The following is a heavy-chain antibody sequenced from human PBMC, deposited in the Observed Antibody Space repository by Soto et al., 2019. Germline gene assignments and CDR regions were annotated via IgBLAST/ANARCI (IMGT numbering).Heavy chain of an antibody. CDR1: GYSFTSYW. J-gene: IGHJ4*02. D-gene: IGHD2-2*02. CDR2: INPNDSYT. CDR3: ARLGYCTGTSCYTFDS. Sequence: PGESLKISCQGSGYSFTSYWIGWVRQRPGKGLEWMGKINPNDSYTTYSPSFQGHVTISTDKSFSTAYLQWSGLKASDTAMYYCARLGYCTGTSCYTFDSWGQGTLVTVSS. V-gene: IGHV5-10-1*01.